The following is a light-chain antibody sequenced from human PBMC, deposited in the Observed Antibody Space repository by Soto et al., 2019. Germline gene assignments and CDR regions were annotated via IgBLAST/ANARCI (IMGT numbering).Light chain of an antibody. Sequence: DIQVTQSPPTLSASVGDRVTITCRASQTISTWMAWYQQKPGKAPKVLIYAASNLHSGVPSRFSGSRSGADFTLTISGLQPEDFATYYCLQDHDDSWAFGQGTKVEIK. J-gene: IGKJ1*01. V-gene: IGKV1-5*01. CDR3: LQDHDDSWA. CDR2: AAS. CDR1: QTISTW.